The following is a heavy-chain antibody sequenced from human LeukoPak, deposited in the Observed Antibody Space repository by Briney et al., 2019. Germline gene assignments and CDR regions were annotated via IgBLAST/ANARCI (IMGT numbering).Heavy chain of an antibody. J-gene: IGHJ6*03. CDR3: ARDGYYDFWSGYYSHYYYYMDV. D-gene: IGHD3-3*01. Sequence: PGGSLRLSCAASGFTFSDYYMSWIRQAPGKGLEWVSYISSSGSTIYYADSVKGRFTISRDNAKNSLHLQMNSLRAEDTAAYYCARDGYYDFWSGYYSHYYYYMDVWGKGTTVTVSS. V-gene: IGHV3-11*04. CDR1: GFTFSDYY. CDR2: ISSSGSTI.